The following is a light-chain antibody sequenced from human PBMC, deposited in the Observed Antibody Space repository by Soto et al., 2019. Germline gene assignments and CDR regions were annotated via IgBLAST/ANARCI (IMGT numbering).Light chain of an antibody. CDR2: EVS. CDR1: SSDVGSYNR. V-gene: IGLV2-18*02. Sequence: QSALTQPPSVSGSPGQSVTISCTGTSSDVGSYNRVSWYQQPPGTAPKLMIYEVSNRPSGVPDRFSGSKSGNTASLTISGPQVEGGADNSSRSKTSSGTLVFGGGTRLT. J-gene: IGLJ3*02. CDR3: RSKTSSGTLV.